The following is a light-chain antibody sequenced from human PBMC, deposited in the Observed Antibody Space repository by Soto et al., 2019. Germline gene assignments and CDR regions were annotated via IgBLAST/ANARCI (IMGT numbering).Light chain of an antibody. Sequence: EIVMTQSPATLSASPVERATLSCRASQSVSSNLAWYQQKPGQAPRLLIYDASNRATGIPARFSGSGSGTDFTLTISSLEPEDFAVYYCQQRSNWPPITFGQGTRLEIK. CDR2: DAS. J-gene: IGKJ5*01. CDR3: QQRSNWPPIT. V-gene: IGKV3-11*01. CDR1: QSVSSN.